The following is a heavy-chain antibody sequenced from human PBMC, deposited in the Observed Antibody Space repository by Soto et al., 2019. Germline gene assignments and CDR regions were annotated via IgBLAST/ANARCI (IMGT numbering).Heavy chain of an antibody. CDR2: IKSKTDGGTT. CDR3: TTYIAARRTYDYYYYGMDV. V-gene: IGHV3-15*07. J-gene: IGHJ6*02. Sequence: GGSLRLSCAASGFTFSNAWMNWVRQAPGKGLEWVGRIKSKTDGGTTDYAAPVKGRFTIPRDDSKNTLYLQMNSLKTEDTAVYYCTTYIAARRTYDYYYYGMDVWGQGTTVTVSS. CDR1: GFTFSNAW. D-gene: IGHD6-6*01.